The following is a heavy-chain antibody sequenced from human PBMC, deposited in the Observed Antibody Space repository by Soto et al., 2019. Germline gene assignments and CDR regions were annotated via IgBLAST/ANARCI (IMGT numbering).Heavy chain of an antibody. CDR3: ARRSDFWSGYLYYYYMDV. Sequence: QVQLQESGPGLVKPSETLSLTCTVSGGSISSYYWSWIRQPPGKGLEWIGYIYYSGSTNYNPSLKSRVTISVDTSKNQFSLKLSSVTAADTAVYYCARRSDFWSGYLYYYYMDVWGKGTTVTVSS. J-gene: IGHJ6*03. CDR2: IYYSGST. D-gene: IGHD3-3*01. V-gene: IGHV4-59*08. CDR1: GGSISSYY.